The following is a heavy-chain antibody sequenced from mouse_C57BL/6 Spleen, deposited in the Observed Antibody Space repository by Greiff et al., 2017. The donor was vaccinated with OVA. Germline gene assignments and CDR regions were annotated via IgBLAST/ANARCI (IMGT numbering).Heavy chain of an antibody. V-gene: IGHV10-3*01. D-gene: IGHD1-1*01. Sequence: EVQGVESGGGLVQPKGSLKLSCAASGFTFNTYAMHWVRQAPGKGLEWVARIRSKSSNYATYYADSVKDRFTISRDDSQSMLYLQMNNLKTEDTAMYYCVREEAYYYGSSHYYAMDYWGQGTSVTVSS. J-gene: IGHJ4*01. CDR1: GFTFNTYA. CDR2: IRSKSSNYAT. CDR3: VREEAYYYGSSHYYAMDY.